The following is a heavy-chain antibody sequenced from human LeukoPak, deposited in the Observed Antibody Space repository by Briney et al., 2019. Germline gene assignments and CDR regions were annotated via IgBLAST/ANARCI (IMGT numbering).Heavy chain of an antibody. Sequence: GESLRISCKGSGYSFTSYWISWVRQMPGKGLEWMGRIDPSDSYTNYSPSFQGHVTISADKFISTAYLQWSSLKASDTAMYYWARHITMVRGAGGDAFDIWGQGTMVTVSS. J-gene: IGHJ3*02. V-gene: IGHV5-10-1*01. CDR2: IDPSDSYT. CDR3: ARHITMVRGAGGDAFDI. D-gene: IGHD3-10*01. CDR1: GYSFTSYW.